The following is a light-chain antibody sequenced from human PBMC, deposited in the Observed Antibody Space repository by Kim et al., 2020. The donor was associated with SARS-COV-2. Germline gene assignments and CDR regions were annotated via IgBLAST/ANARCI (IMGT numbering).Light chain of an antibody. CDR3: QSYDSSNWV. V-gene: IGLV6-57*02. CDR2: EDN. Sequence: GKTVTISCTGSSGSAASNYVQWYQQRPGSAPPTVIYEDNQRPSGVPDRFSGSIDSSSNSASLTISGLKTEDEADYYCQSYDSSNWVFGGGTQLTVL. CDR1: SGSAASNY. J-gene: IGLJ3*02.